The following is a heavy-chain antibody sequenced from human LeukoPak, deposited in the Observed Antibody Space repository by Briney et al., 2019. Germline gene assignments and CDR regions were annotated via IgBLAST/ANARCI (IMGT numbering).Heavy chain of an antibody. Sequence: PGGSLRLSCVASGFPFSETAMTWVRQAPGKGLEWVSAISGSGGSTYYADSVKGRFTISRDNSKNTLYLQMNSLRAEDTAVYYCAKLGLYYDSSGDYWGQGTLVTVSS. J-gene: IGHJ4*02. CDR1: GFPFSETA. D-gene: IGHD3-22*01. CDR3: AKLGLYYDSSGDY. V-gene: IGHV3-23*01. CDR2: ISGSGGST.